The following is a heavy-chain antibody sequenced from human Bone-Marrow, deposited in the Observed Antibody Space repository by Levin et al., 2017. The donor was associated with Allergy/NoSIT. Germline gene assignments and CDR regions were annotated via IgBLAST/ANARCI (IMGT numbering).Heavy chain of an antibody. J-gene: IGHJ4*02. CDR2: IKQDGSEK. V-gene: IGHV3-7*01. D-gene: IGHD6-19*01. Sequence: GESLKISCEASGFSFSTYWMSWVRQAPGKGLEWVANIKQDGSEKYDVDSVKGRFTISRDNAKNSLYLQMNSLRPEDTAVYYCARGQGLVDWGQGTLVTVSS. CDR3: ARGQGLVD. CDR1: GFSFSTYW.